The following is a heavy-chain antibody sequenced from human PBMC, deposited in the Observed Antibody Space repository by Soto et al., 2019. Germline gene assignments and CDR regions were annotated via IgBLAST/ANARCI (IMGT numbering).Heavy chain of an antibody. CDR1: GGTYSSYA. CDR2: IIPIFGTA. D-gene: IGHD2-21*01. Sequence: QVQLVQSGAEVKKPGSSVKVSCKASGGTYSSYAISWVRQAPGQGLEWMGGIIPIFGTANYAQKFQGRVTITADEFTSTAYMELSSLRSEDTAVYYCAKPEEIFPLDAFDIWGQGTMVTVSS. J-gene: IGHJ3*02. CDR3: AKPEEIFPLDAFDI. V-gene: IGHV1-69*12.